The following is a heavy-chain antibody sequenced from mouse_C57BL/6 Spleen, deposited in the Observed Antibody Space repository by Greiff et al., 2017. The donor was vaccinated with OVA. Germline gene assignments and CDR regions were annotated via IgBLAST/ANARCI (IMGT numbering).Heavy chain of an antibody. CDR2: IYPGDGDT. Sequence: QVQLKESGAELVKPGASVKISCKASGYAFSSYWMNWVKQRPGKGLEWIGQIYPGDGDTNYNGKFKGKATLTADKSSSTAYMQLSSLTSEDSAVYFCARSTMVTKFAYWGQGTLVTVSA. J-gene: IGHJ3*01. D-gene: IGHD2-2*01. CDR3: ARSTMVTKFAY. CDR1: GYAFSSYW. V-gene: IGHV1-80*01.